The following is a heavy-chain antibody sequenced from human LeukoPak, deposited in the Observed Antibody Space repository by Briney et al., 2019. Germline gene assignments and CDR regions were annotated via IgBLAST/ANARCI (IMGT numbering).Heavy chain of an antibody. Sequence: GGSLRLSCAASGFTFSSYWMSWVRQATGEGLEWVANIKQDGSEKYYVDSVKGRFTITRDNAKNSLYLQMNSLRAEDTAVYYCARGGYSRASYWGQGTLVTVSS. V-gene: IGHV3-7*04. D-gene: IGHD5-18*01. CDR3: ARGGYSRASY. CDR1: GFTFSSYW. CDR2: IKQDGSEK. J-gene: IGHJ4*02.